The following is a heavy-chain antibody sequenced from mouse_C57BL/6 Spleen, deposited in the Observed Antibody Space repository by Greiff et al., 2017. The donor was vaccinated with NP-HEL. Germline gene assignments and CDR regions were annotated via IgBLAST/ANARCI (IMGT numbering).Heavy chain of an antibody. CDR3: ARACDDYTYFDY. J-gene: IGHJ2*01. CDR2: ISDGGSYT. V-gene: IGHV5-4*01. CDR1: GFTFSSYA. D-gene: IGHD2-4*01. Sequence: EVQRVESGGGLVKPGGSLKLSCAASGFTFSSYAMSWVRQTPEKRLEWVATISDGGSYTYYPDNVKGRFPISRDNAKNNLYLQMSHLKSEDTARYCCARACDDYTYFDYWGQGTTLSVSS.